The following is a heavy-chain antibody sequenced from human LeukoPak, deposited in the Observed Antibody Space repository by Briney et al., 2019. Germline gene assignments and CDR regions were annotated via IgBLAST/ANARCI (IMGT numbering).Heavy chain of an antibody. CDR2: ISSNGATT. CDR1: GFTFNRFY. J-gene: IGHJ3*02. V-gene: IGHV3-64*04. D-gene: IGHD3-22*01. Sequence: PGGSLRLSCSASGFTFNRFYLHWVRQAPGKGLEFVSHISSNGATTYYADSMKGRLSISRDESKNTVYLQMESLRFEDTAVYYCAREGHTSGYCGTFENWGQGTTVAVSS. CDR3: AREGHTSGYCGTFEN.